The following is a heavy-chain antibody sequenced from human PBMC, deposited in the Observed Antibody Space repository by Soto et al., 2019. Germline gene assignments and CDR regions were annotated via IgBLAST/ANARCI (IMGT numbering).Heavy chain of an antibody. D-gene: IGHD6-19*01. Sequence: EVQLVESGGGLVQPGGSLRLSCAASGFTVSSNYMSWVRQAPGKGLEWVSVIYSGGSTYYADSVKGRFTISRDNSKNTLYLQMNSLRAEDTAVYYCARVSSGWYTDYWGQGTLVTASS. V-gene: IGHV3-66*01. CDR3: ARVSSGWYTDY. CDR1: GFTVSSNY. J-gene: IGHJ4*02. CDR2: IYSGGST.